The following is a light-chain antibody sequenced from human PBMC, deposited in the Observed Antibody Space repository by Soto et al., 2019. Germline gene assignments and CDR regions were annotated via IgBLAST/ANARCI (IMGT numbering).Light chain of an antibody. J-gene: IGLJ1*01. Sequence: TQASSGAGVPGQLRTLSCICYRGVIGDYNYVSWYQQHPGKVPKVIIYDVSNRPSGVSYRFSGTKSGNTASLTVSGLQAEDEADYYCCSYTRSGTLIFGTGTKVTVL. CDR2: DVS. CDR3: CSYTRSGTLI. CDR1: RGVIGDYNY. V-gene: IGLV2-14*01.